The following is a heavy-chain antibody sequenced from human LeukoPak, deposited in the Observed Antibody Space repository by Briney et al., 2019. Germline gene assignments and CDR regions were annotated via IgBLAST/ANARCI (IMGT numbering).Heavy chain of an antibody. Sequence: GAAVKVSCKASGYTFTSYGISWLRQAPGQGLEWMGWISAYNGNTNYAQKLQGRVTMTTDTSTSTADMELRSRRSDDTAVYYCALGDSSGYYYFDYWGQGTLVTVSS. CDR2: ISAYNGNT. V-gene: IGHV1-18*01. CDR3: ALGDSSGYYYFDY. J-gene: IGHJ4*02. CDR1: GYTFTSYG. D-gene: IGHD3-22*01.